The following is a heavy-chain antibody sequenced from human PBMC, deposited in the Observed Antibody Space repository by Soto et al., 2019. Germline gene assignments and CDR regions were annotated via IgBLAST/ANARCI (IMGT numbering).Heavy chain of an antibody. J-gene: IGHJ4*02. V-gene: IGHV3-30*09. D-gene: IGHD2-2*01. CDR3: ARARLDTPALDY. Sequence: QVQLVESGGGVVQPGRSLRLSCAASGFTFSPYAMHWVRQAPGTGLEWVAVISYDGNNKNYADSVKGRLAISRDNSRNTLYLQMNSLRAEDTAVYYCARARLDTPALDYWGQGTLVTVSS. CDR1: GFTFSPYA. CDR2: ISYDGNNK.